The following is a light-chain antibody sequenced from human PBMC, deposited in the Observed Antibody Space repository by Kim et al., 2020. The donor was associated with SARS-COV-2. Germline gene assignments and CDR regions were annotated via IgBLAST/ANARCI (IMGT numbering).Light chain of an antibody. CDR2: HSS. CDR1: QSISSSY. V-gene: IGKV3-20*01. Sequence: EIVLTQSPGTLSLSPGERAALFCRASQSISSSYLAWYQQKPGQAPRLLIYHSSNRATGIPDRFSGSGSGTDFTLTISSLEPEDFAVYYCQQYGSLPVTFGQGTKVDIK. CDR3: QQYGSLPVT. J-gene: IGKJ1*01.